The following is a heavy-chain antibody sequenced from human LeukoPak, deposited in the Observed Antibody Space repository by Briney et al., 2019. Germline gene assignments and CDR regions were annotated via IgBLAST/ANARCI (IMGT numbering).Heavy chain of an antibody. J-gene: IGHJ4*02. CDR2: IVVDSGNT. Sequence: ASVKVSCKASGFTFTSSAMQWVRQARGQRLEWIGWIVVDSGNTNYGQRFQERVTITRDMSTSTAYMELSSLRSEDTAVYYCAAMKRQGTPVFDYWGQGTLVTVSS. CDR3: AAMKRQGTPVFDY. CDR1: GFTFTSSA. D-gene: IGHD3-10*01. V-gene: IGHV1-58*02.